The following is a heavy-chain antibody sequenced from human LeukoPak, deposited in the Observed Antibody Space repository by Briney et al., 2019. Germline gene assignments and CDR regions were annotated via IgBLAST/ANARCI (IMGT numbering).Heavy chain of an antibody. CDR2: VSDSGGST. D-gene: IGHD2-2*01. CDR3: AKIGRGCSSTSCSYFDY. CDR1: EFTFNSYA. Sequence: GGSLRLSCAASEFTFNSYAMSWVRQAPGKGLEWVSAVSDSGGSTYYVDSVKGRFTISRDNSKNTLYLQMNSLRAEDTAVYYCAKIGRGCSSTSCSYFDYWGQGTLVTVSS. J-gene: IGHJ4*02. V-gene: IGHV3-23*01.